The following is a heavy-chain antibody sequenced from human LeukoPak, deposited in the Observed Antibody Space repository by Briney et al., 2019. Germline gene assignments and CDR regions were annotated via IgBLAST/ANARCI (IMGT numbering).Heavy chain of an antibody. D-gene: IGHD6-13*01. J-gene: IGHJ6*03. CDR2: ISSSSSYI. Sequence: GGSLRLSCAASGFTFSSYSMNWVRQAPGKGLEWVSSISSSSSYIYYADSVKGRFTISRDNAKNSLYLQMNSLRAEDTAVYYCARDGQGIADDYMDVWGKGTTVTVSS. CDR3: ARDGQGIADDYMDV. V-gene: IGHV3-21*01. CDR1: GFTFSSYS.